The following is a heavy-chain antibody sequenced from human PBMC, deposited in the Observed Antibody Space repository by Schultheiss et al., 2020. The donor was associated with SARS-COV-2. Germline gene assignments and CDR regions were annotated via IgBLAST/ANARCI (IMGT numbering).Heavy chain of an antibody. V-gene: IGHV4-4*07. CDR2: IYTSGST. J-gene: IGHJ2*01. CDR1: GGSISSYY. Sequence: SETLSLTCTVSGGSISSYYWSWIRQPAGKGLEWIGRIYTSGSTYYNPSLKSRVTISVDTSKNQFSLKLSSVTAADTAVYYCARSPVGAARRPWYFDLWGRGTLVTVSS. D-gene: IGHD6-6*01. CDR3: ARSPVGAARRPWYFDL.